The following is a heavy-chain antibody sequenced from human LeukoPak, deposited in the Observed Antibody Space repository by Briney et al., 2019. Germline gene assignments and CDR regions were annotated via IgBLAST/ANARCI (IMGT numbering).Heavy chain of an antibody. Sequence: ASVKVSCKASGYTFTSYDMHWVRQAPGQGLEWMGIINPSGGSTSYAQIFQGRVTMTRDTSTSTVYVGLSSLRSEDTAAYYCARGGSSWYRGSFQHWGQGTLVTVSS. CDR3: ARGGSSWYRGSFQH. CDR2: INPSGGST. V-gene: IGHV1-46*01. CDR1: GYTFTSYD. D-gene: IGHD6-13*01. J-gene: IGHJ1*01.